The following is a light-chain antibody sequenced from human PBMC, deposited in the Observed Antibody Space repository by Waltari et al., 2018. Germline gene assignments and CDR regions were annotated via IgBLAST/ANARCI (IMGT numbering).Light chain of an antibody. J-gene: IGKJ2*01. CDR3: QQYGSSPRT. CDR1: QSVSSTY. Sequence: EIVLTQSPGTLSLFPGERATLSCRASQSVSSTYLAWYQQKPGQAPRLLIYGASSRATGIPDRFSGSGSGTDFTLIISRLEPEDFAVYYCQQYGSSPRTFGQGTKLEIK. V-gene: IGKV3-20*01. CDR2: GAS.